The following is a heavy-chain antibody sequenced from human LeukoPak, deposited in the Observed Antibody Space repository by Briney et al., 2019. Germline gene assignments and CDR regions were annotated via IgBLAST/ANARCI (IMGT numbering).Heavy chain of an antibody. D-gene: IGHD6-19*01. J-gene: IGHJ4*02. Sequence: GASVKVSCKASGYTSGYTFSSNTINWVRQAPGQGLEWMGWIRAYNDNTNYAQKLQGRVTMTTDTSTSTAYMELRSLRSEDTAVYYCARDFRIYSSGWYDPLGYWGQGTLVTVSS. CDR2: IRAYNDNT. CDR3: ARDFRIYSSGWYDPLGY. CDR1: GYTSGYTFSSNT. V-gene: IGHV1-18*01.